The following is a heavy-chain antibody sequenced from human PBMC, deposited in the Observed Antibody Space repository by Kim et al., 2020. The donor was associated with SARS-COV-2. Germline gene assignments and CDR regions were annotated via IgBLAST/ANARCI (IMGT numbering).Heavy chain of an antibody. J-gene: IGHJ4*02. D-gene: IGHD3-10*01. Sequence: ASVKVSCKASGYTFTSYALHWVRQAPGQGLEWMGWIIAGVGNTKYSQKFQGRVTFTRDTSASTAYMELSSLRSEDTAVYYCARVGYVSGCYSAYFDYWGQGTLVNGSS. V-gene: IGHV1-3*01. CDR1: GYTFTSYA. CDR3: ARVGYVSGCYSAYFDY. CDR2: IIAGVGNT.